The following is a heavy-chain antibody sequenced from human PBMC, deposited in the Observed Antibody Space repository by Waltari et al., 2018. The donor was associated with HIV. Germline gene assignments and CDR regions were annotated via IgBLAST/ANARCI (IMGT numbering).Heavy chain of an antibody. J-gene: IGHJ6*02. Sequence: QVQLLQSGAAVKKPGASVKVSSKVFGYTLTDLSMQWVRQAPGKALEWMGGFDPEGERTIYAQMFQGRVTMTEDTSTNTAYMELTSLTSDDTAVYYCATGAGTTSIQLYDMDVWGQGTTVTVSS. CDR2: FDPEGERT. V-gene: IGHV1-24*01. CDR3: ATGAGTTSIQLYDMDV. CDR1: GYTLTDLS. D-gene: IGHD1-1*01.